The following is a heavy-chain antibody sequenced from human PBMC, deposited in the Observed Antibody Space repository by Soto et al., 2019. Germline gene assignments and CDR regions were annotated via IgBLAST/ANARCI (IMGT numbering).Heavy chain of an antibody. CDR1: GGSISSGGYY. J-gene: IGHJ4*02. CDR3: AARRVETTVVGIDY. D-gene: IGHD6-19*01. CDR2: IYYSGST. Sequence: QVQLQESGPGLVKPSQTLSLTCTVSGGSISSGGYYWYWIRQHPGKGLEWIGFIYYSGSTYYNPSLKSRITITLDTSKNQFSLKPTSVTAADTAVYYCAARRVETTVVGIDYWGQGTLVTVSS. V-gene: IGHV4-31*03.